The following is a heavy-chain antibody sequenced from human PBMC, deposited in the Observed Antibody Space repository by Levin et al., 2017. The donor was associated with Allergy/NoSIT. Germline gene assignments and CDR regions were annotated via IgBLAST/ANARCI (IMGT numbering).Heavy chain of an antibody. CDR3: AKVPFWSGYYPFDY. D-gene: IGHD3-3*01. CDR2: ISGSGGST. J-gene: IGHJ4*02. CDR1: GFTFSSYA. Sequence: GGSLRLSCAASGFTFSSYAMSWVRQAPGKGLEWVSAISGSGGSTYYADSVKGRFTISRDNSKNTLNLQMNSLRAEDTAVYYCAKVPFWSGYYPFDYWGQGTLVTVSS. V-gene: IGHV3-23*01.